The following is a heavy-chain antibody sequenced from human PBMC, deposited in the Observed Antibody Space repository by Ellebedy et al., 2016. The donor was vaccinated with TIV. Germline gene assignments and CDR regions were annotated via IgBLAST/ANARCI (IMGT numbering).Heavy chain of an antibody. CDR2: INHSGST. V-gene: IGHV4-39*07. CDR3: ARGIYGTGSIDY. CDR1: GFSLSTSGM. Sequence: SGPTLAKPTQTLTLTCTFSGFSLSTSGMCVSWIRQPPGKGLEWIGEINHSGSTNYNPSLTSRVTISVDTSKNQFSLKLSYVTAADTAVYYCARGIYGTGSIDYWGQGTLVTVSS. J-gene: IGHJ4*02. D-gene: IGHD3-10*01.